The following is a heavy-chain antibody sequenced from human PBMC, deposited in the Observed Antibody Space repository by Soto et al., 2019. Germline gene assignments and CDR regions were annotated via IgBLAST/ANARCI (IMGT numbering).Heavy chain of an antibody. Sequence: GGSLRLSCAASGFTFSSYAMSWVRQAPGKGLEWVSAISGSGGSTYYADSVKGRFTISRDNSKNTLYLQMNSLRAEDTAVYYCAKDHSILTGYYPQYGWYSDLWGRGTLVTVSS. CDR3: AKDHSILTGYYPQYGWYSDL. V-gene: IGHV3-23*01. CDR1: GFTFSSYA. J-gene: IGHJ2*01. D-gene: IGHD3-9*01. CDR2: ISGSGGST.